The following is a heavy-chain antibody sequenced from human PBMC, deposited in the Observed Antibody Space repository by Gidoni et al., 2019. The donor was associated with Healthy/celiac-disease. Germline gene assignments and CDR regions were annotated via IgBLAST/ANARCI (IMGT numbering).Heavy chain of an antibody. J-gene: IGHJ4*02. CDR3: ARRDSSSWVPFDY. CDR1: GGSISSYY. V-gene: IGHV4-59*01. D-gene: IGHD6-13*01. CDR2: IYYSGST. Sequence: QVQLQESGPGLLKPSETLSLTFTVSGGSISSYYWSWIRQPHGKGLQWIGYIYYSGSTNYNPSLKSRVTISVDTSKNQFSLKLSSVTAADTAVYYCARRDSSSWVPFDYWGQGTLVTVSS.